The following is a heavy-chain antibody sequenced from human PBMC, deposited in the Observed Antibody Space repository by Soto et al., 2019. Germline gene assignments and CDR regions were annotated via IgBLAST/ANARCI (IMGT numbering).Heavy chain of an antibody. J-gene: IGHJ5*02. D-gene: IGHD3-9*01. V-gene: IGHV1-69*02. CDR2: IIPILGIA. CDR3: ARPPRSFYDFLTGYSDNWFDP. Sequence: SVKVSCKASGGTFSSYTISWVRQAPGQGLEWMGRIIPILGIANYAQKFQGRVTITADKSTSTAYMELSSLRSEDTAVYYCARPPRSFYDFLTGYSDNWFDPWGQGTLVTVSS. CDR1: GGTFSSYT.